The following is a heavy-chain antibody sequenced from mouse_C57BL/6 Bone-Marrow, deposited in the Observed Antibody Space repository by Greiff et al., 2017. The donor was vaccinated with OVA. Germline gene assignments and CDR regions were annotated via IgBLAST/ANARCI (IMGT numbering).Heavy chain of an antibody. Sequence: QVTLKVSGPGILQPSQTLSLTCSFSGFSLSTFGMGVGWIRQPSGKGLEWLAHIWWDDDKYYTPALESRLTISTDTSKNQVFLKIANVDTADTATYYWARKPAYYSNYGAMDYWGQGTSVTVSS. D-gene: IGHD2-5*01. CDR2: IWWDDDK. CDR3: ARKPAYYSNYGAMDY. V-gene: IGHV8-8*01. J-gene: IGHJ4*01. CDR1: GFSLSTFGMG.